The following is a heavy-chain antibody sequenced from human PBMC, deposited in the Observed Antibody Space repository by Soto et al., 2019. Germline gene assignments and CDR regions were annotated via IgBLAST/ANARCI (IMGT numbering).Heavy chain of an antibody. D-gene: IGHD1-26*01. CDR3: ARGRGGTCAAFDI. J-gene: IGHJ3*02. CDR1: SGSIGTYF. CDR2: IYYSGTT. V-gene: IGHV4-59*01. Sequence: SETLSLTCPVSSGSIGTYFWSWIRQPPGKGLDLIGYIYYSGTTNYNPSLKSRVNIFLDTSKKQFSLRLSSVNAADTAVYYCARGRGGTCAAFDIWAQGTLLHVS.